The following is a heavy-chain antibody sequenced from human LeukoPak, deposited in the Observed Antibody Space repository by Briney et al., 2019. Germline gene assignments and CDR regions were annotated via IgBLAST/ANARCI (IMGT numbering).Heavy chain of an antibody. J-gene: IGHJ6*02. CDR1: GYTFTSYG. CDR2: MNPNSGNT. V-gene: IGHV1-8*02. Sequence: ASVKVSCKASGYTFTSYGISWVRQAPGQGLEWMGWMNPNSGNTGYAQKFQGRVTMTRNTSISTAYMELSSLRSEDTAVYYCARYGDYALSYYGMDVWGQGTTVTVSS. D-gene: IGHD4-17*01. CDR3: ARYGDYALSYYGMDV.